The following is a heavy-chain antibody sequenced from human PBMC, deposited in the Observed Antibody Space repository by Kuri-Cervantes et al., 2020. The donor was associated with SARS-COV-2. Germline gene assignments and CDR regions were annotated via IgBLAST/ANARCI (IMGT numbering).Heavy chain of an antibody. CDR2: IYSGGST. CDR1: GFTVSSNY. Sequence: LSLTCAASGFTVSSNYMSWVRQAPGKGLEWVSVIYSGGSTYYADSVKGRFTISRDNAKNSLYLQMNSLSAEDTAVYYCAREVSGGSLDYWGQGTLVTVSS. D-gene: IGHD3-16*01. V-gene: IGHV3-66*01. J-gene: IGHJ4*02. CDR3: AREVSGGSLDY.